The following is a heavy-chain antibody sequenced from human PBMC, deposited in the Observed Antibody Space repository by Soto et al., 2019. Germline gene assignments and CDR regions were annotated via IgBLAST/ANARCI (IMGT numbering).Heavy chain of an antibody. D-gene: IGHD3-3*01. V-gene: IGHV1-69*06. CDR3: ASRSGLLRQYGTDV. CDR1: GNTFGSYA. J-gene: IGHJ6*02. CDR2: IIPIFGTA. Sequence: SLKVSCKASGNTFGSYAISWVRQAPVQGLEWMGGIIPIFGTANYAQKFQGRVTITADKATSTAYIELSSLRSEDTAVYYCASRSGLLRQYGTDVWGQGTMVTVYS.